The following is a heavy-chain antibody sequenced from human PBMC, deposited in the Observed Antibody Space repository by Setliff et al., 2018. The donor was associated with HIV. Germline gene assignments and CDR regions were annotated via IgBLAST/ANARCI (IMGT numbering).Heavy chain of an antibody. J-gene: IGHJ3*02. Sequence: GASVKVSCKASGGTFSSYTINWVRQAPGQGLEWMGRSIPILGIGNDEQAQKFKGRVTFTADKSTSTVYMELRRLTSDDTAVYYCAKFYGDYHAFDIWGQGTMVTVSS. CDR1: GGTFSSYT. CDR3: AKFYGDYHAFDI. V-gene: IGHV1-69*02. CDR2: SIPILGIG. D-gene: IGHD4-17*01.